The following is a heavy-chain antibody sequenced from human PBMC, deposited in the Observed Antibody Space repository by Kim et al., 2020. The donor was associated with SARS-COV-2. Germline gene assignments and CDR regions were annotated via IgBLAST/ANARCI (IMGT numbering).Heavy chain of an antibody. V-gene: IGHV3-9*01. Sequence: GGSLRLSCAASGFTFGDYAMHWVRQAPGKGLEWVSGISWNSGSIGYADSVKGRFTISRDNAKNSLYLQMNSLRAEDTALYYCAASLSSSWYQDAFDIWGQGTMVTVSS. D-gene: IGHD6-13*01. CDR3: AASLSSSWYQDAFDI. J-gene: IGHJ3*02. CDR2: ISWNSGSI. CDR1: GFTFGDYA.